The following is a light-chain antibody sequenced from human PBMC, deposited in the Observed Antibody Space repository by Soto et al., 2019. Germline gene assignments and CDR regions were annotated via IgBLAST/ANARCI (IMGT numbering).Light chain of an antibody. CDR3: AAWDDSLNGPV. J-gene: IGLJ3*02. V-gene: IGLV1-44*01. Sequence: QSVLTQPPSASGTPEQSVTISCSGSSSNIGSNFVYWFQQLPGTAPKLLIYTNDQRPSGVPDRFSGSKSGTSASLAISGLQSEDEADYYCAAWDDSLNGPVFGGGTKLTVL. CDR1: SSNIGSNF. CDR2: TND.